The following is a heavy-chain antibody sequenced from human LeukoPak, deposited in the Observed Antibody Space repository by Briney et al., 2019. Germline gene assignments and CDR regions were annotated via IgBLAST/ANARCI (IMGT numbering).Heavy chain of an antibody. Sequence: GGSLRLSCAASGFTFSSYSMNWVRQAPGKGLEWVSSISSSSSYIYYADSVKGRFTISRDNAKNSLYLQMNSLRAEDTAVYYCAREGYSSSWYYYYYYMDVWGKGTTVTVSS. CDR2: ISSSSSYI. V-gene: IGHV3-21*01. CDR1: GFTFSSYS. CDR3: AREGYSSSWYYYYYYMDV. D-gene: IGHD6-13*01. J-gene: IGHJ6*03.